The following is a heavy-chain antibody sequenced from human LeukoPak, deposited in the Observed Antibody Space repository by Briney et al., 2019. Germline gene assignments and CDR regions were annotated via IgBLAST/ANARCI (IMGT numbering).Heavy chain of an antibody. CDR3: ARGRMVRGVTWWFDP. CDR1: GYTFTSYD. CDR2: MNPNSGNT. V-gene: IGHV1-8*01. Sequence: ASVKVSCKASGYTFTSYDINWARQATGQGLEWMGWMNPNSGNTGYAQKFQGRVTMTRNTSISTAYMELSSLRSEDTAVYYCARGRMVRGVTWWFDPWGPGTLVTVSS. D-gene: IGHD3-10*01. J-gene: IGHJ5*02.